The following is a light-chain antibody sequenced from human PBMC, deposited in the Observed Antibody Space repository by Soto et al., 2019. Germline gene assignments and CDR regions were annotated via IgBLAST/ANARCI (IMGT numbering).Light chain of an antibody. V-gene: IGLV1-47*01. Sequence: QSVLTQPPSASGTSGQRVTISCSGSSSNIGSNYVYWYQQLPGTAPKLLIYRNNQRPSGVPDRFSGSKSGTSASLAISGLRSEDEADYYCAAWDDSLSGGVVFGGGTKLTVL. CDR2: RNN. CDR1: SSNIGSNY. CDR3: AAWDDSLSGGVV. J-gene: IGLJ2*01.